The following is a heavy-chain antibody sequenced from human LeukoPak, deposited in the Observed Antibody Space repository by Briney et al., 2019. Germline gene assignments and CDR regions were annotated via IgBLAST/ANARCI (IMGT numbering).Heavy chain of an antibody. D-gene: IGHD3-10*01. CDR2: INPNSGGT. CDR1: GYTFTGYY. Sequence: ASVKVSCKASGYTFTGYYIHWVRQAPGQGLEWMGWINPNSGGTKYAQKFQGRVTMTRDTSISTAYMELSRLRSDDTAVYCCARDIYGSGSCYDYWGQGTLVTVSS. CDR3: ARDIYGSGSCYDY. J-gene: IGHJ4*02. V-gene: IGHV1-2*02.